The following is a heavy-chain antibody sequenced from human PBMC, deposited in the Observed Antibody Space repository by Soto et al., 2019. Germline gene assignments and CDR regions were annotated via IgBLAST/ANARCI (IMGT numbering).Heavy chain of an antibody. CDR1: GFTFSSYA. D-gene: IGHD1-26*01. Sequence: GGSLRLSCAASGFTFSSYAMSWVRQAPGKGLEWVSTISGSAITTYYGDSVKGRFTISRDNSKNTLYLQMNSLRAEDTAIYYCAKAIVRATRGFDYWGQGTLVTVSS. CDR3: AKAIVRATRGFDY. V-gene: IGHV3-23*01. J-gene: IGHJ4*02. CDR2: ISGSAITT.